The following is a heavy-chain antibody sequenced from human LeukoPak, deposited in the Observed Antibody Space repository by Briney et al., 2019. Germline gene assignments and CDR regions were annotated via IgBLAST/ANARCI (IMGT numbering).Heavy chain of an antibody. CDR2: ISGSGGST. Sequence: VGSLRLSCAASGFTFSSYAMSWVRQAPGKGLEWVSAISGSGGSTYYADSVKGRFTISRDNSKNTLYLQMNSLRAEDTAVYYCAKVLQLWLLLDYWGQGTLVTVSS. V-gene: IGHV3-23*01. J-gene: IGHJ4*02. CDR3: AKVLQLWLLLDY. D-gene: IGHD5-18*01. CDR1: GFTFSSYA.